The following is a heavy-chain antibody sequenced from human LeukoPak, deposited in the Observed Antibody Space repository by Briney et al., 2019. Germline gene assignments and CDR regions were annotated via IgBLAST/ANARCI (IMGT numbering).Heavy chain of an antibody. D-gene: IGHD3-22*01. CDR2: INSDGSST. CDR3: AEEYYYDSSGYND. CDR1: GFTFSSYW. J-gene: IGHJ4*02. Sequence: QPGGSLRLSCAASGFTFSSYWMHWVRQAPGKGLVWVSRINSDGSSTTYADSVKGRFTISRDNSKNTLYLQMNSLRAEDTAVYYCAEEYYYDSSGYNDWGQGTLVTVSS. V-gene: IGHV3-74*01.